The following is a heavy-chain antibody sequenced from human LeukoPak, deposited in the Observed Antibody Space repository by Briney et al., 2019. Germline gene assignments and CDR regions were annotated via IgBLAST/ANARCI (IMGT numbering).Heavy chain of an antibody. CDR3: ARQYCSGGSCRFDY. CDR1: GGSISSSSYY. CDR2: IYYSGIT. Sequence: SETLTLTCTVSGGSISSSSYYWGWIRQPPGKGLVWIGSIYYSGITYYNPSLKSRVTISVDTSKNQYSLKLSSVTAADTAVYYCARQYCSGGSCRFDYWGQGTLVIVSS. J-gene: IGHJ4*02. D-gene: IGHD2-15*01. V-gene: IGHV4-39*01.